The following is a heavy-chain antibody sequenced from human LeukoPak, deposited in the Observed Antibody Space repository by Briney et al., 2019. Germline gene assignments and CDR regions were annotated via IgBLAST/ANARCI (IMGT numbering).Heavy chain of an antibody. Sequence: GGSLRLSCAASGFTVSSNAMHWVRQPIGKGLEWVSALGIAGDTFYPGSVKGRFTISRENARNSLYLQMNSLRAEDTAMYYCARQMRSHGNFDSWGQGTQVTVSS. V-gene: IGHV3-13*01. D-gene: IGHD1-26*01. J-gene: IGHJ4*02. CDR3: ARQMRSHGNFDS. CDR2: LGIAGDT. CDR1: GFTVSSNA.